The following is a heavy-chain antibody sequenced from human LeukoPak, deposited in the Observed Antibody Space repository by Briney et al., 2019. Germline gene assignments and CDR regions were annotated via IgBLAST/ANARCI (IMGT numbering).Heavy chain of an antibody. V-gene: IGHV3-21*04. CDR3: ARDRSGSYPNWFDP. D-gene: IGHD3-10*01. Sequence: TGGSLRLSCAASGFTFSSYSMDWVRQAPGKGLEWVSSISSSSSYIYYADSVKGRFTISRDNSKNTMYLQMNSLRAEDTALYYCARDRSGSYPNWFDPWGQGTLVTVSS. CDR2: ISSSSSYI. J-gene: IGHJ5*02. CDR1: GFTFSSYS.